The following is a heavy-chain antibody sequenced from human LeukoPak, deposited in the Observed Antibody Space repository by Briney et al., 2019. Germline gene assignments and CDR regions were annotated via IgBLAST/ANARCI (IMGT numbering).Heavy chain of an antibody. Sequence: ASVKVSCKASGYTFTAYDINWVRQATGQGLEWMGWMNPNSGNTGYAQKFQGRVTMTRNTSISTAYMELSSLRSEDTAVYYCARGPNKSDGGNSGSAWFDPWGQGTLVTVSS. J-gene: IGHJ5*02. V-gene: IGHV1-8*01. CDR2: MNPNSGNT. D-gene: IGHD4-23*01. CDR1: GYTFTAYD. CDR3: ARGPNKSDGGNSGSAWFDP.